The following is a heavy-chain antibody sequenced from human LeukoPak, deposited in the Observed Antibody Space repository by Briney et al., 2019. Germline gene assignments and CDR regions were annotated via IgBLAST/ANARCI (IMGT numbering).Heavy chain of an antibody. V-gene: IGHV3-15*01. D-gene: IGHD1-7*01. Sequence: PGGSLRLSCAASGFTFSNAWMSWVRQAPGKGLEWVGRIKSKTDGGTTDYAAPVKGRFTISRDDSKNTLYLQMNSLKTEDTAVYYCTTDHPPELPEDYFDYWGQGTLVTVSS. CDR2: IKSKTDGGTT. CDR3: TTDHPPELPEDYFDY. J-gene: IGHJ4*02. CDR1: GFTFSNAW.